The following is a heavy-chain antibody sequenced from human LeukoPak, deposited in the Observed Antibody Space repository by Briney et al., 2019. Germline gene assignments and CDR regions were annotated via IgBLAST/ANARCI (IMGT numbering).Heavy chain of an antibody. J-gene: IGHJ6*02. D-gene: IGHD6-19*01. V-gene: IGHV3-11*03. CDR3: ARNRYSSIYGMDV. Sequence: GGSLRLSCAASGFTFSDYYMSWIRQAPGMGLEWVSYISSSSSYINYADSVEGRFTITRDNAKNSLYLQMNSLRAEDTAVYYYARNRYSSIYGMDVWGQGTTVTVSS. CDR1: GFTFSDYY. CDR2: ISSSSSYI.